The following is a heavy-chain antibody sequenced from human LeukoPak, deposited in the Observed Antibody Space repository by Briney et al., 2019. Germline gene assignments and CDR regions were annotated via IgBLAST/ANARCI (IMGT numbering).Heavy chain of an antibody. CDR3: ARASNGDYVDY. CDR2: INHNGKT. Sequence: SETLSLTCAIYGGSFSGYYWTWIRQPPGKGLEWIGEINHNGKTDYNPSLKSRVTISVDRSRNQFSLKLSSVTAADTAVYYCARASNGDYVDYWGQGTLVTVSS. J-gene: IGHJ4*02. D-gene: IGHD4-17*01. CDR1: GGSFSGYY. V-gene: IGHV4-34*01.